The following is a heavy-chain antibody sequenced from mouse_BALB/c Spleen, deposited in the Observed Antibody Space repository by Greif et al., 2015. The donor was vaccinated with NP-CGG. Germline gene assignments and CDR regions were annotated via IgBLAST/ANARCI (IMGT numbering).Heavy chain of an antibody. D-gene: IGHD1-2*01. V-gene: IGHV1-54*01. Sequence: VQLQQSGAELIRPGTSVKVSCKASGYAFTNYLIEWVKQRPGQGLEWIGVINPGSGGTNYNEKFEGKATVTADKSSSTAYMQLSSLTSDDSAVYFCARGTTATRFDYWGQGTTLTVSS. CDR3: ARGTTATRFDY. J-gene: IGHJ2*01. CDR1: GYAFTNYL. CDR2: INPGSGGT.